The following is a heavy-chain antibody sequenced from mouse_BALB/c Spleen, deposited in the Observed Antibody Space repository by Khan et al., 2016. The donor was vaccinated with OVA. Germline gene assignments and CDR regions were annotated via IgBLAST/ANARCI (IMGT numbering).Heavy chain of an antibody. Sequence: VQLQESGPGLVAPSQSLSITCSVSGFSLTDYDVSWIRQPPGKGLEWLGVIWGGGTTYYNSVLETRLSISKDNSKSRVFLNMNSLQTDDTAMYXCAKGVWSYFYAVDYWGQGTSVTVSS. D-gene: IGHD2-10*02. CDR3: AKGVWSYFYAVDY. CDR1: GFSLTDYD. CDR2: IWGGGTT. V-gene: IGHV2-6-5*01. J-gene: IGHJ4*01.